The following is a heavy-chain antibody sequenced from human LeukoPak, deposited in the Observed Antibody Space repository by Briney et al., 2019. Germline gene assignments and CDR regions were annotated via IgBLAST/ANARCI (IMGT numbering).Heavy chain of an antibody. V-gene: IGHV3-9*03. Sequence: GGSLRLSCAASGFTFDDYAMHWVRQAPGKGLGWVSGISWNSGSIGYADSVKGRFTISRDNAKNSLYLQMNSLRAEDMALYYCAKDIRASIAVAGPFDYWGQGTLVTVSS. J-gene: IGHJ4*02. CDR1: GFTFDDYA. D-gene: IGHD6-19*01. CDR2: ISWNSGSI. CDR3: AKDIRASIAVAGPFDY.